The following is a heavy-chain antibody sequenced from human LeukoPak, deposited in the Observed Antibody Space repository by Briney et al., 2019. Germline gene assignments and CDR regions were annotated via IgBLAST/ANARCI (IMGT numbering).Heavy chain of an antibody. CDR1: GYTFTGYY. V-gene: IGHV1-69*05. J-gene: IGHJ4*02. Sequence: SVKVSCKASGYTFTGYYMHWVRQAPGQGLEWMGGIIPIFGTANYAQKFQGRVTITTDESTSTAYMELSSLRSEDAAVYYCARDRSGPYDSSGYHFDYWGQGTLVTVSS. D-gene: IGHD3-22*01. CDR3: ARDRSGPYDSSGYHFDY. CDR2: IIPIFGTA.